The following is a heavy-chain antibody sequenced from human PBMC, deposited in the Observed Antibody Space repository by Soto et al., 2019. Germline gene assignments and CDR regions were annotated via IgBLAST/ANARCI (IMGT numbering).Heavy chain of an antibody. V-gene: IGHV1-69*06. CDR1: ARTFSIYR. J-gene: IGHJ6*02. CDR2: IILIFVTA. D-gene: IGHD5-12*01. Sequence: SVMVSSEASARTFSIYRIGRQHQAPGQWLEGMGGIILIFVTANYAQKFQGRVTITADKSTSTAYMELSSLRSEDTAVYYCARDGRGYSGYEYLSDVMDLWGPGTTFTV. CDR3: ARDGRGYSGYEYLSDVMDL.